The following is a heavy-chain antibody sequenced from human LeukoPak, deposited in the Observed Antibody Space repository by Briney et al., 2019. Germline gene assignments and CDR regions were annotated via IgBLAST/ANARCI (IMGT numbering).Heavy chain of an antibody. Sequence: PSETLSLTCAVSGGSISSNNWWSWVRQPPGKGLEWIGEIYRSGSTNYNPSLKSRVTVLVDKSKNQFSLKLSSVTAADTAVYYCARARIYGDYLSSYYYYYMDVWGKGTTVTVSS. CDR3: ARARIYGDYLSSYYYYYMDV. J-gene: IGHJ6*03. V-gene: IGHV4-4*02. D-gene: IGHD4-17*01. CDR2: IYRSGST. CDR1: GGSISSNNW.